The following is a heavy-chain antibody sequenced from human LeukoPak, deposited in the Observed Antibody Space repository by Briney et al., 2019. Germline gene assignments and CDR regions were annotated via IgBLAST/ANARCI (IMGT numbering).Heavy chain of an antibody. Sequence: PSETLSLICTVSGGSISSYYWRWIRQPPGKGLEWIGYIYYSGSTNYNPSLKSRVTISVDTSKNQFSLKLSSVTAADTAVYYCASSEYSSSFDYWGQGTLVTVSS. D-gene: IGHD6-6*01. CDR3: ASSEYSSSFDY. J-gene: IGHJ4*02. CDR2: IYYSGST. V-gene: IGHV4-59*08. CDR1: GGSISSYY.